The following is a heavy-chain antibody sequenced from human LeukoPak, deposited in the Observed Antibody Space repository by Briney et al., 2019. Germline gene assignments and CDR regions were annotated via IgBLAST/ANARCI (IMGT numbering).Heavy chain of an antibody. D-gene: IGHD2-2*01. V-gene: IGHV4-59*01. CDR3: ARGDVVPAPFDY. CDR2: IYYSGST. Sequence: SETLSLTCTASGGSISSYYWSWIRQPPGKGLEWIGYIYYSGSTNYNPSLKSRVTISVDTSKNQFSLKLSSVTAADTAVYYCARGDVVPAPFDYWGQGTLVTVSS. J-gene: IGHJ4*02. CDR1: GGSISSYY.